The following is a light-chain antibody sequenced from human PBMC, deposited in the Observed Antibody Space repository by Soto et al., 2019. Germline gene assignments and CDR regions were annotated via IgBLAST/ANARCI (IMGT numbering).Light chain of an antibody. Sequence: EIVLTQSPGTLSLSPGERATLSCRASQSVNSNYLAWYQRKPGQAPRLLIYGASNRATDIPYRFSASGSGTDFTLTITRPEAEDFAVYYCKQYDSTPPTFGQGTKVEVK. J-gene: IGKJ1*01. CDR2: GAS. V-gene: IGKV3-20*01. CDR1: QSVNSNY. CDR3: KQYDSTPPT.